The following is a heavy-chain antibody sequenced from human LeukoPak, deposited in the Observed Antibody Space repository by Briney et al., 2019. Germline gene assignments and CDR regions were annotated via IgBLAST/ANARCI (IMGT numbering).Heavy chain of an antibody. D-gene: IGHD3-9*01. CDR2: IIPIFGTA. V-gene: IGHV1-69*06. J-gene: IGHJ3*02. CDR1: GGTFSSYA. CDR3: GTLYYDILTGYSNDAFDI. Sequence: SVKVSCKASGGTFSSYAISRVRQAPGQGLEWMGGIIPIFGTANYAQKFQGRVTITADKSTSTAYMELSSLRSEDTAVYYCGTLYYDILTGYSNDAFDIWGQGTMVTVSS.